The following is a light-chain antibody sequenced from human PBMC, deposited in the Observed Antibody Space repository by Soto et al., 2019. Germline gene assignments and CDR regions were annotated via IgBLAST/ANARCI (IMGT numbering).Light chain of an antibody. CDR3: QKYNSAPQT. CDR1: QGISNY. V-gene: IGKV1-27*01. J-gene: IGKJ1*01. Sequence: IQMTQSPASLSASVGDRVTITCRASQGISNYLAWYQQKPGKFPKLLIYAASTLQSGVPSRFSGSASGTDLNLTISSLQPADVATCYCQKYNSAPQTFGQGTTV. CDR2: AAS.